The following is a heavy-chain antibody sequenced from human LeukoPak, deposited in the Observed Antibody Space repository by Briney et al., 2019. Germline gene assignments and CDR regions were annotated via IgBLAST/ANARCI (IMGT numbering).Heavy chain of an antibody. J-gene: IGHJ3*02. D-gene: IGHD2-15*01. CDR2: FSWNSGCI. Sequence: PGGSLRLSCAASGFSFDDYAMHWVRQAPGKGLEWVSGFSWNSGCIGYADSVKGQFTISRDNAKNALYLQMNSLRAEDTALYYCAKDPWRDSGTFDIWGQGTMVTVSS. CDR3: AKDPWRDSGTFDI. CDR1: GFSFDDYA. V-gene: IGHV3-9*01.